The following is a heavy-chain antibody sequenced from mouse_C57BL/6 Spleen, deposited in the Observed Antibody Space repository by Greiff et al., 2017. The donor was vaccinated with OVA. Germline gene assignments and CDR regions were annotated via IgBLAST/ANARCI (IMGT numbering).Heavy chain of an antibody. Sequence: EVMLVESGGGLVKPGGSLKLSCAASGFTFSSYTMSWVRQTPEKRLEWVATISGGGGNTYYPDSVKGRFTISRDNAKNTLYLQMSSLRSEDTALYYCARQEDFDYWGQGTTLTVSS. CDR3: ARQEDFDY. V-gene: IGHV5-9*01. CDR1: GFTFSSYT. CDR2: ISGGGGNT. J-gene: IGHJ2*01.